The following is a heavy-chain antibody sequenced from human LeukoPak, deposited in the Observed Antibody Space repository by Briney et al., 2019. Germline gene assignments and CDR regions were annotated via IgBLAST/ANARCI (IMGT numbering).Heavy chain of an antibody. D-gene: IGHD6-13*01. J-gene: IGHJ4*02. V-gene: IGHV4-4*07. CDR2: IYTSGST. Sequence: SEALSLTCTVSGGSISSYYWSWIRQPAGKGLEWIGRIYTSGSTNYNPSLKSRVTMSVDTSKNQFSLKLSSVTAADTAVYYCAREATYSSSFDYWGQGTLVTVSS. CDR1: GGSISSYY. CDR3: AREATYSSSFDY.